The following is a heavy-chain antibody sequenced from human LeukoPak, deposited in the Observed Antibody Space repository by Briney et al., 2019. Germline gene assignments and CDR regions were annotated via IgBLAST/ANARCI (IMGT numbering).Heavy chain of an antibody. V-gene: IGHV3-74*01. D-gene: IGHD3-22*01. CDR1: GFTFSDYF. CDR3: AKAFTIIVALTDLDY. J-gene: IGHJ4*01. Sequence: PGGSLRLSCAASGFTFSDYFMHWVRQDPGKGLTWVARISGDGRATTYEGSVKGRFTITRDNAKNTLYLQMNSLRAEDTAVYYCAKAFTIIVALTDLDYWGQEPWSPSPQ. CDR2: ISGDGRAT.